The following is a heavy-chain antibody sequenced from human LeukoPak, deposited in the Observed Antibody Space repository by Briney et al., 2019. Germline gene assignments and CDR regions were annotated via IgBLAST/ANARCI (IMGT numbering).Heavy chain of an antibody. Sequence: GGSLRLSCAASGFPFSTYWMSWIRQAPGKGLEWVSYISSSGSTIYYADSVKGRFTISRDNAKNSLYLQMNSLRAEDTAVYYCARDFPRGSHGDYWGQGTLVTVSS. CDR2: ISSSGSTI. V-gene: IGHV3-11*01. D-gene: IGHD1-26*01. CDR3: ARDFPRGSHGDY. CDR1: GFPFSTYW. J-gene: IGHJ4*02.